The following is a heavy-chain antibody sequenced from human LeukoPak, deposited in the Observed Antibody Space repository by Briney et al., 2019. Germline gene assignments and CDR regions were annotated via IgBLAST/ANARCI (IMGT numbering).Heavy chain of an antibody. Sequence: GGSLRLSCAASGFTFSSHGMTWVRQAPGKGLEWVSSISGGGDTTSYADSAKGRFTISRDNSKNMVYLQMNSLRADDTAVYYCAKVSICFSCYFDYWGRGTLVTVSS. CDR1: GFTFSSHG. D-gene: IGHD2-15*01. J-gene: IGHJ2*01. CDR2: ISGGGDTT. CDR3: AKVSICFSCYFDY. V-gene: IGHV3-23*01.